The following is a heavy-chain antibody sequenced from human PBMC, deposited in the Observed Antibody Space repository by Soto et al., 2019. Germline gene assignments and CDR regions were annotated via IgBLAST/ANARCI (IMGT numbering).Heavy chain of an antibody. CDR3: ARVMVVAGHYYFDY. V-gene: IGHV3-33*01. CDR2: IWYDGSNK. CDR1: GFTFSSYG. J-gene: IGHJ4*02. Sequence: PGGSLRLSCAASGFTFSSYGMHWVRQAPGKGLEWVAVIWYDGSNKYYADSVKGRFTISRHNSKNTLYLQMNSLRAEDTAVYYCARVMVVAGHYYFDYWGQGTLVTVSS. D-gene: IGHD6-19*01.